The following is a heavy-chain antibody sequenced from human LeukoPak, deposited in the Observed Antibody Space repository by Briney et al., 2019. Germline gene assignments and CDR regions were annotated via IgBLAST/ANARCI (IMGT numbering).Heavy chain of an antibody. J-gene: IGHJ3*02. Sequence: GGSLRLSCAASGFTFDDYAMHWVRQAPGKGLEWVSGISWNSGSIGYADSVKGRFTISRDNAKNSLYLQMNSLRAEDTASYYCAKVKDTGELLWDPFDIWGQGTMVTVSS. CDR2: ISWNSGSI. D-gene: IGHD3-10*01. CDR3: AKVKDTGELLWDPFDI. V-gene: IGHV3-9*01. CDR1: GFTFDDYA.